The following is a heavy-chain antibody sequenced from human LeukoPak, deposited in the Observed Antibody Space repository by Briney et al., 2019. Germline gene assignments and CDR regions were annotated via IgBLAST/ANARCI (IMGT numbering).Heavy chain of an antibody. Sequence: GGSLRLSCAASGFTFSRYAMSWVRQAPGKGLEWVSAISGSGGSTYYADSVKGRFTISRDNSKNTLYLQMNSLRAEDTAVYYCAKDREAVDPYYYYMDVWGKGTTVTVSS. CDR3: AKDREAVDPYYYYMDV. V-gene: IGHV3-23*01. J-gene: IGHJ6*03. CDR2: ISGSGGST. CDR1: GFTFSRYA. D-gene: IGHD1-26*01.